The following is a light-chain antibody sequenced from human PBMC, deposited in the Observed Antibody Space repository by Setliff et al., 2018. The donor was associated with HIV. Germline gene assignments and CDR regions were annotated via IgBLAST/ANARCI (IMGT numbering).Light chain of an antibody. CDR1: QSIRTW. Sequence: DTQMTQSPSTLSASVGDRVTITCRASQSIRTWLAWYQQKPGKAPKLLIYKASSLQTGVPSRFSGSGSGTEFTLTISSLQPDDFATYYCQQYNTYPLTFGGGTRWIS. V-gene: IGKV1-5*03. CDR3: QQYNTYPLT. J-gene: IGKJ4*01. CDR2: KAS.